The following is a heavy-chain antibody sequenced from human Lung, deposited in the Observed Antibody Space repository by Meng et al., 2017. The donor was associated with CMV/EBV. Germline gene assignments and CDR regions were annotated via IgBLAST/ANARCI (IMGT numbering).Heavy chain of an antibody. CDR1: GGFFTGYD. Sequence: LSLTCVVYGGFFTGYDWTWIRQFPGKGLEWIGHINHGGNTNYNPSLKRRLTLSIDTSKNQFSLRLSSVTATDTAIYYCGRGRKPDYWGQGTLVTVSS. CDR2: INHGGNT. V-gene: IGHV4-34*01. CDR3: GRGRKPDY. J-gene: IGHJ4*02.